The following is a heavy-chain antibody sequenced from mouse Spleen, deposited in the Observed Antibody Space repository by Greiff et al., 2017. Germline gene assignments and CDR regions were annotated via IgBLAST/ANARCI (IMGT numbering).Heavy chain of an antibody. Sequence: DVKLVESGPGLVKPSQSLSLTCTVTGYSITSDYAWNWIRQFPGNKLEWMGYISYSGSTSYNPSLKSRISITRDTSKTQFFLQLNSVTTEDTATDYCAREYYGSTGMDYWGQGTSVTVSS. V-gene: IGHV3-2*02. CDR2: ISYSGST. D-gene: IGHD1-1*01. CDR3: AREYYGSTGMDY. CDR1: GYSITSDYA. J-gene: IGHJ4*01.